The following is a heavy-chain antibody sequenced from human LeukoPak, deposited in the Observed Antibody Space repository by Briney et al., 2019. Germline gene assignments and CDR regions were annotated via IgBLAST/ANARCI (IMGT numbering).Heavy chain of an antibody. CDR1: GFTFSGYG. D-gene: IGHD6-19*01. CDR2: IRYDGSNK. V-gene: IGHV3-30*02. Sequence: GGSLRLSCAASGFTFSGYGMHWVRQAPGKGLEWVAFIRYDGSNKYYADSVKGRFTISRDNSKNTLYLQMNSLRADDTAVYYCSKEKSSGWHDAFDIWGQGTMVTVSS. CDR3: SKEKSSGWHDAFDI. J-gene: IGHJ3*02.